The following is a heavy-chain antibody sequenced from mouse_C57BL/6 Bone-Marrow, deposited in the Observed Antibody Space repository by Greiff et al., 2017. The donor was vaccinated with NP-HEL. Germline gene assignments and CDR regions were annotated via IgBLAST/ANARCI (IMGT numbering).Heavy chain of an antibody. Sequence: VHVKQSGPELVKPGASVKMSCKASGYTFTDYYMHWVKPSPGKSLEWIGYIYPNNGGNGYNQQFKGKATLTVDKSSSTAYMELLSLTSEDSAVYYCATWYYFDYWGQGTTLTVSS. CDR1: GYTFTDYY. CDR3: ATWYYFDY. J-gene: IGHJ2*01. D-gene: IGHD1-1*02. V-gene: IGHV1-34*01. CDR2: IYPNNGGN.